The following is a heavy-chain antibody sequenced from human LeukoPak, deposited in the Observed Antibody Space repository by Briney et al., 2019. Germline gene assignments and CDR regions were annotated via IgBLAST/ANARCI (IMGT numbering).Heavy chain of an antibody. V-gene: IGHV3-48*01. J-gene: IGHJ4*02. CDR1: GFTFSSYS. CDR3: ARDQPMNYYYDSSGPGGY. CDR2: ISSSSSTI. D-gene: IGHD3-22*01. Sequence: GALRLSCAASGFTFSSYSMNWVRQAPGKGLEWVSYISSSSSTIYYADSVKGRFTISRDNAKNSLYLQMNSLRAEDTAVYYCARDQPMNYYYDSSGPGGYWGQGTLVTVSS.